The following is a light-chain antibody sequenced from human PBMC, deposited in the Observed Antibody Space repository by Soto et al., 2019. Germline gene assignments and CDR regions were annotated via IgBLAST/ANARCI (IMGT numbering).Light chain of an antibody. CDR1: QDIDKY. Sequence: QMTQYPSSLSASLGDRFTITCQASQDIDKYVSWNQQKPGKAPKALIYDASNLQTGVPSRFSGSGSGTEFTFTIISLRPEDITPYYCQQSAILPITFAQGRRLEF. V-gene: IGKV1-33*01. CDR2: DAS. J-gene: IGKJ5*01. CDR3: QQSAILPIT.